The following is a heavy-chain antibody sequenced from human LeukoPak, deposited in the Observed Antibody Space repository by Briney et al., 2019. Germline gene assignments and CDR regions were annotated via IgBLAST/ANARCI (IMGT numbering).Heavy chain of an antibody. CDR2: IYPGDSDT. CDR1: GYSFTSYW. D-gene: IGHD3-22*01. CDR3: AKGGYYYDSSGYPDY. J-gene: IGHJ4*02. V-gene: IGHV5-51*01. Sequence: GESLKISCKGSGYSFTSYWIGWVRQMPGKGLEWTGIIYPGDSDTRYSPSFQGQVTISADKSISTAYLQWSSLKDSDTAMYYCAKGGYYYDSSGYPDYWGQGTLVTVSS.